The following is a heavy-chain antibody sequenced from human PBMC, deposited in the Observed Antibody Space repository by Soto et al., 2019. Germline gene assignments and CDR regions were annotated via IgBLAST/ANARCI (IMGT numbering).Heavy chain of an antibody. CDR3: AREKTSYGMAV. V-gene: IGHV1-8*01. CDR2: MNPNSGNT. CDR1: GYTFTIYD. Sequence: QVQLVQSGAEVKKPGASVKVSCKASGYTFTIYDINWVRQATVQGLEWMGWMNPNSGNTGHAQKFQGRVTMTRNTSISTADMELSSLRSEDTAVYYCAREKTSYGMAVWGQGTTVTVSS. J-gene: IGHJ6*02.